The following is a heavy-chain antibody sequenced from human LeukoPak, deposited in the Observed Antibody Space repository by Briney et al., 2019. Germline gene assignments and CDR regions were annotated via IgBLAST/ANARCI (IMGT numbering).Heavy chain of an antibody. CDR3: ARAPTQQQLVFFDY. V-gene: IGHV4-59*01. Sequence: SETLSLTCTVSGGAISSYYWSWIRQPPGKGLEWIGYIYYSGSTNYNPSLKSRGTISVDTSKNQFSLKLSSVTAADTAVYYCARAPTQQQLVFFDYWGQGTLVTVSS. D-gene: IGHD6-13*01. CDR2: IYYSGST. CDR1: GGAISSYY. J-gene: IGHJ4*02.